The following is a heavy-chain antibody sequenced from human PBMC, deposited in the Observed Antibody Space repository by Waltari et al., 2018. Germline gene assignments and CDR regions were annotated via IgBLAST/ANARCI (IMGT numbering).Heavy chain of an antibody. D-gene: IGHD4-17*01. CDR1: GYTFTSYD. CDR3: ARNPSTYNYGDHVVWFDP. CDR2: MNPNRGNT. J-gene: IGHJ5*02. V-gene: IGHV1-8*01. Sequence: QVQLVQSGAEVKKPGASVKVSCKASGYTFTSYDINWVRQATGPGLEWMGWMNPNRGNTGYAQKFQGRVTMTRNTSISTAYMELSSLRSEDTAVYYCARNPSTYNYGDHVVWFDPWGQGTLVTVSS.